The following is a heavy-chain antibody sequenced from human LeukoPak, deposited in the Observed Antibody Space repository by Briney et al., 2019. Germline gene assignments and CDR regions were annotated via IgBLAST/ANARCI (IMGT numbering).Heavy chain of an antibody. CDR3: AKDRWKVDSGSYSYYYGMDV. CDR2: ISGSGDST. CDR1: GFTFSNAW. Sequence: GGSLRLSCAASGFTFSNAWMNWVRQAPGKGLEWVSGISGSGDSTYYADSVKGRFTIARDNSKNTLYLQMNSLRAEDTAVYYCAKDRWKVDSGSYSYYYGMDVWGQGTTVTVSS. D-gene: IGHD1-26*01. V-gene: IGHV3-23*01. J-gene: IGHJ6*02.